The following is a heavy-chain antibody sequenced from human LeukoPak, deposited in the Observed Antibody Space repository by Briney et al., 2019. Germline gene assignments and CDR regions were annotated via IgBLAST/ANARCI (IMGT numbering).Heavy chain of an antibody. D-gene: IGHD2-21*02. CDR2: IYYSGST. Sequence: SETLSPTCTVSGGSISSGGYYWSWIRQHPGKGLEWIGYIYYSGSTYYNPSLKSRVTISVDTSKNQFSLKLSSVTAADTAVYYCARSVGGDYGPWFDPWGQGTLVTVSS. CDR1: GGSISSGGYY. CDR3: ARSVGGDYGPWFDP. V-gene: IGHV4-31*03. J-gene: IGHJ5*02.